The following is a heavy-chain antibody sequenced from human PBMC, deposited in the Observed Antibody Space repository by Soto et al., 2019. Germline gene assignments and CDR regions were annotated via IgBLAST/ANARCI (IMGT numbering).Heavy chain of an antibody. CDR3: AQINTRGFYFDY. V-gene: IGHV2-5*01. Sequence: SGPTLVNPTQTLTLTCTFSGFSLSTSQVGVGWIRQPPGKALEWLAHVYWSDDKYYSLSLKSRLTITKDTSKSQVVLTMTNMDPVDTATSYCAQINTRGFYFDYWGQGALVTVYS. CDR2: VYWSDDK. J-gene: IGHJ4*02. CDR1: GFSLSTSQVG.